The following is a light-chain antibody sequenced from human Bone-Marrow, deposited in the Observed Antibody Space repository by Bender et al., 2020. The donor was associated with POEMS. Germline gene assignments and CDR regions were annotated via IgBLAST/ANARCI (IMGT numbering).Light chain of an antibody. Sequence: QSVLTHPPSVSGAPGQSVTISCTGSSSNIGADYDVHWYQQLPGTAPKLLIFGNTNRPSGVPDRFSGSKSGTSASLAITGLQAEDEAHYYCSSFTGSKSLFGGGTKLTVL. CDR2: GNT. J-gene: IGLJ2*01. V-gene: IGLV1-40*01. CDR1: SSNIGADYD. CDR3: SSFTGSKSL.